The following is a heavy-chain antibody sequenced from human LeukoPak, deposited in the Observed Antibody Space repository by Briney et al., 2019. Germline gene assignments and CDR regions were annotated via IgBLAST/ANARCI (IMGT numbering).Heavy chain of an antibody. CDR2: IYHSGST. J-gene: IGHJ4*02. CDR3: ARVENVATASD. Sequence: PSETLSLTCTVSGGSISSGGYYWSWIRQPPGKGLEWIGYIYHSGSTYYNPSLKSRVTISVDRSKNQFSLKLSSVTAADTAVYYCARVENVATASDWGQGTLVTVSS. V-gene: IGHV4-30-2*01. CDR1: GGSISSGGYY. D-gene: IGHD5-18*01.